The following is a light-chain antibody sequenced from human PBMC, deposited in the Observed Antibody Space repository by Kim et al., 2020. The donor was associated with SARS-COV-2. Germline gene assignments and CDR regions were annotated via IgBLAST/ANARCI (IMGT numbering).Light chain of an antibody. CDR3: GTWDSSLDAFV. CDR2: DNN. CDR1: GSNIGQYY. V-gene: IGLV1-51*01. J-gene: IGLJ2*01. Sequence: QKFTISCTQSGSNIGQYYLSWYQQLPETTPNLHIYDNNGLPSGSPGRFSGSKSGTSATLGTTGHQTGDEADYYCGTWDSSLDAFVFGGGTQLTDL.